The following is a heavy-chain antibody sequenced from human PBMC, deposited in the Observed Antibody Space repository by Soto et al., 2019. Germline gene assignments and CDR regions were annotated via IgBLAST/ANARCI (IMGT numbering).Heavy chain of an antibody. CDR3: ARVQRDSAFGHFDY. D-gene: IGHD3-3*01. CDR1: GASISSYY. CDR2: IYLGGSI. Sequence: PSETLSLTCSVSGASISSYYYTWIRQTPGKGLEWIGYIYLGGSINYNPSLKSRVTLSLDTSKNQFSLRLSSVTAADTAVYYCARVQRDSAFGHFDYWGPGTLVTVS. V-gene: IGHV4-4*08. J-gene: IGHJ4*02.